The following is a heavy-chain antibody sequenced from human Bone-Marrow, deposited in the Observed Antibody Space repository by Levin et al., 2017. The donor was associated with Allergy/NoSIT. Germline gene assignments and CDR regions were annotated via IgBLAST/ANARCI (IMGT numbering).Heavy chain of an antibody. D-gene: IGHD6-19*01. J-gene: IGHJ6*02. CDR1: GYIFTNYY. Sequence: LGESLKISCKASGYIFTNYYVQWARQAPGQGLEWMGIINPSGGDTNYAQNFQGRVTMTSDTPTTTVYMELSSLRSEDTAVYYCARARGSSGWNYYYYYGMDFWGQGTTVTVSS. V-gene: IGHV1-46*01. CDR2: INPSGGDT. CDR3: ARARGSSGWNYYYYYGMDF.